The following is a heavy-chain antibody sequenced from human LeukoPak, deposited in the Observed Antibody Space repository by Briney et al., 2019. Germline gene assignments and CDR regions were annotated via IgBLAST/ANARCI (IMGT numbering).Heavy chain of an antibody. Sequence: RSGGSLRLSCAASGFTFSSYGMHWVRQAPGKGLEWVAVISYDGSNKYYADAVKGRFTISRDNSKNTLYLQMNSLRAEDTAVYYCGGSNSGYDFRDDYFDYWGQGTLVTVSS. CDR1: GFTFSSYG. D-gene: IGHD5-12*01. V-gene: IGHV3-30*03. CDR3: GGSNSGYDFRDDYFDY. J-gene: IGHJ4*02. CDR2: ISYDGSNK.